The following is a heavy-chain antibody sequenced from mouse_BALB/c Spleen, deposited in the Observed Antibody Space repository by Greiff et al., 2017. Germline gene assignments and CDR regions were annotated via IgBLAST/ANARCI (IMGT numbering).Heavy chain of an antibody. J-gene: IGHJ4*01. CDR2: IWAGGST. V-gene: IGHV2-9*02. Sequence: VNLVESGPGLVAPSQSLSITCTVSGFSLTSYGVHWVRQPPGKGLEWLGVIWAGGSTNYNSALMSRLSISKDNSKSQVFLKMNSLQTDDTAMYYCARDGHGNYLYYAMDYWGQGTSVTVSS. D-gene: IGHD2-1*01. CDR3: ARDGHGNYLYYAMDY. CDR1: GFSLTSYG.